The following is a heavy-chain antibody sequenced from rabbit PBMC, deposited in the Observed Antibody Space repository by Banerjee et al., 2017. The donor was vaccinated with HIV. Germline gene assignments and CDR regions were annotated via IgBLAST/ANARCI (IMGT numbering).Heavy chain of an antibody. V-gene: IGHV1S7*01. Sequence: QSLEESGGDPVKLGASLILACKASGIVFSSYGISWVRQAPGKGLEWIASIYPNYGNTDYASWVNGRFTISLDNAQNTVFLQVTSLTAADTATYFCARVASSGGYRYYGMDLWGPGTLVTVS. D-gene: IGHD1-1*01. CDR1: GIVFSSYG. J-gene: IGHJ6*01. CDR2: IYPNYGNT. CDR3: ARVASSGGYRYYGMDL.